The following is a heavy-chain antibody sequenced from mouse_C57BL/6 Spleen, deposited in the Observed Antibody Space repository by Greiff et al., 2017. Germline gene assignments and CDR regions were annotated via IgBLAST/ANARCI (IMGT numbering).Heavy chain of an antibody. V-gene: IGHV1-69*01. CDR3: ARWGTTTFDY. CDR2: IDPSDSYT. J-gene: IGHJ2*01. Sequence: VQLQQPGAELVMPGASVKLSCKASGYTFTSYWMHWVKQRPGQGLEWIGEIDPSDSYTNYNQKFKGKSTLTVDKSSSTAYMQLSSLTSEDSAVYYCARWGTTTFDYWGQGTTLTVSS. CDR1: GYTFTSYW. D-gene: IGHD1-1*01.